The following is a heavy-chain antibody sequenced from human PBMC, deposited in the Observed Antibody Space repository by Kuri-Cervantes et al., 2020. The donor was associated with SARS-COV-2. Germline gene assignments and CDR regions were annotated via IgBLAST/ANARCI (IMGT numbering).Heavy chain of an antibody. J-gene: IGHJ5*02. V-gene: IGHV1-8*02. CDR3: ATAPGLPSGSINWFDP. CDR2: MNPNSGNT. CDR1: GYTFTSYD. D-gene: IGHD3-10*01. Sequence: ASVKVSCKASGYTFTSYDINWVRQATGQGLEWMGWMNPNSGNTGYAQKFQGRVTMTEDTSTDTAYMELSSLRSEDTAVYHCATAPGLPSGSINWFDPWGQGTLVTVSS.